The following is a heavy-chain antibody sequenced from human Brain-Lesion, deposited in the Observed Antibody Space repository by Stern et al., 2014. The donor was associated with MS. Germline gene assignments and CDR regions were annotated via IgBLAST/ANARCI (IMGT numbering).Heavy chain of an antibody. J-gene: IGHJ4*02. CDR3: ARGARYSDSSGYYFYFDY. Sequence: MQLVESGPGLVKPSQTLPLTCTVSGGSINSGGYYWSWIRQYPGKGLEWLGYIYYAGSAYYDPSLKSRLSMSIDTSKNQFSLNLNSVTAADTAVYYCARGARYSDSSGYYFYFDYWGQGTLVTVSS. D-gene: IGHD3-22*01. CDR1: GGSINSGGYY. V-gene: IGHV4-31*03. CDR2: IYYAGSA.